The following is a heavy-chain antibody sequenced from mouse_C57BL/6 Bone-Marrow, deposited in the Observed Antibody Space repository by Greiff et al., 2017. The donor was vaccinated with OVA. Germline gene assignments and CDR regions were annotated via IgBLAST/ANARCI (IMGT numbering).Heavy chain of an antibody. D-gene: IGHD2-2*01. CDR1: GYTFTSYW. V-gene: IGHV1-55*01. CDR3: ARSGYYWYFDV. J-gene: IGHJ1*03. Sequence: QVHVKQPGAELVKPGASVKMSCKASGYTFTSYWITWVKQRPGQGLEWIGDIYPGSGSTNYNEKFKSKATLTVDTSSSTAYMQLSSLTSEDSAVYYCARSGYYWYFDVWGTGTTVTVSS. CDR2: IYPGSGST.